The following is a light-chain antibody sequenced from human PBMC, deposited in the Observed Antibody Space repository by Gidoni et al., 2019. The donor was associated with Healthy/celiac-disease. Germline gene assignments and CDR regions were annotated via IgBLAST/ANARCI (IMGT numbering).Light chain of an antibody. V-gene: IGKV4-1*01. J-gene: IGKJ2*01. Sequence: DIGMTQSQDSLAVSLGERATINCKSSQSVLYSSNNKNYLAWYQQKPGQPPKLLIYWASTRESGVPDRFSGSGSGPDFPLTISSLPSEYVAVYYCQQYYSTPPYTFGQGTKLEIK. CDR1: QSVLYSSNNKNY. CDR2: WAS. CDR3: QQYYSTPPYT.